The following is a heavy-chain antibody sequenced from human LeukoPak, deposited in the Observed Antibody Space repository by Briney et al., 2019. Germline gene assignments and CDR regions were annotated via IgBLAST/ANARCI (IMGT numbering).Heavy chain of an antibody. D-gene: IGHD4-17*01. Sequence: PSETLSLTCTVSGGSISSYYWSWIRQPAGKGLEWIGRIYTSGSTNYNPSLKSRVTMSVDTSKNQFSLKLSSVTAADTAVYYCARALPKTPTYTVTTGPSIGYWGQGTLVTVSS. J-gene: IGHJ4*02. V-gene: IGHV4-4*07. CDR1: GGSISSYY. CDR3: ARALPKTPTYTVTTGPSIGY. CDR2: IYTSGST.